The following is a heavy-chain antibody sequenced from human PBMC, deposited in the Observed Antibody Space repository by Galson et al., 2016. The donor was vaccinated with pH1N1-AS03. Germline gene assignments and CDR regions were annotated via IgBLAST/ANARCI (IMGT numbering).Heavy chain of an antibody. D-gene: IGHD2/OR15-2a*01. CDR2: INVGNGNT. Sequence: CKASGYTFTTYAIHWVRQAPGQSLEWMGRINVGNGNTKYSQNFQGRVTITRDTSASTAYMELSSLRSEDTAVYYCAREGQQILPIDYWGQGTLVTVSS. CDR3: AREGQQILPIDY. CDR1: GYTFTTYA. V-gene: IGHV1-3*01. J-gene: IGHJ4*02.